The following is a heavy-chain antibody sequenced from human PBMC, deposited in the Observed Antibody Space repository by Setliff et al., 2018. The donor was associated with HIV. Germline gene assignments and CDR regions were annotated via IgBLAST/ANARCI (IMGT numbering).Heavy chain of an antibody. V-gene: IGHV1-3*01. J-gene: IGHJ1*01. CDR1: GYTFSRYA. CDR2: INAGNGNT. CDR3: ATDPGYSSTWYSESFQH. Sequence: ASVKVSCKASGYTFSRYAMHWVRQAPGQRLEWMGWINAGNGNTKYSQKFQGRLTMTEDTSTDTAYMELSSLRSDDTAMYYCATDPGYSSTWYSESFQHWGQGTVVTVSS. D-gene: IGHD6-13*01.